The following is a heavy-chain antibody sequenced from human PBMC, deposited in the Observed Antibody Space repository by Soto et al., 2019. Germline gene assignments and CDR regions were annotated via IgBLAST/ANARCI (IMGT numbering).Heavy chain of an antibody. V-gene: IGHV5-51*01. CDR3: ARLSGFYGMDV. CDR1: GYSFTNNC. Sequence: PGESLKISCKASGYSFTNNCIGWVRQMPGKGLEWMAFIYPDDSDIRYSPSFQGQVTISADKSITTAYLQWSSLRASDSAIYYCARLSGFYGMDVWGQGTTVTVSS. CDR2: IYPDDSDI. J-gene: IGHJ6*02.